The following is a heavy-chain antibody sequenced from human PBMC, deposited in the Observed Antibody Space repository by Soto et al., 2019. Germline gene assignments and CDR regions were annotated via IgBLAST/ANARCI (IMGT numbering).Heavy chain of an antibody. V-gene: IGHV4-59*01. CDR1: GGSISSYY. D-gene: IGHD3-10*01. CDR2: IYYSGST. Sequence: SETLSLTCTVSGGSISSYYWSWIRQPPGKGLEWIGYIYYSGSTNYDPSLKSRVTISVDTSKNQFSLKLSSVTAADTAVYYCASSFYYGSGSYLDYWGQGTLVTVPQ. CDR3: ASSFYYGSGSYLDY. J-gene: IGHJ4*02.